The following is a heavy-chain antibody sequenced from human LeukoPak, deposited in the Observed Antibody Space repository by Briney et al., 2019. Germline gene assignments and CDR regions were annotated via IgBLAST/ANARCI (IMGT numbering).Heavy chain of an antibody. CDR3: ARKGDYYYGMDV. CDR2: IIPIFGTA. J-gene: IGHJ6*02. Sequence: GASVKVSCKASGGTFGSYAISWVRQAPGQGLEWMGGIIPIFGTANYAQKFQGRVTITADESTSTAYMELSSLRSEDTAVYYCARKGDYYYGMDVWGQGTTVTVSS. V-gene: IGHV1-69*13. CDR1: GGTFGSYA.